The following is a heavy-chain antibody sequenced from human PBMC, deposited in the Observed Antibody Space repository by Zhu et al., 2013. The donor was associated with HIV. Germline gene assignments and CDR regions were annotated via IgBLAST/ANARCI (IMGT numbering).Heavy chain of an antibody. CDR3: ARVPTSGSYHDAFDI. Sequence: QVQLVQSGAEVKKPGASVKVSCKASGYTFTGYYMHWVRQAPGQGLEWMGWINPNSGGTNYAQKFQGRVTMTRDTSISTAYMELSRLRSDDTAVYYCARVPTSGSYHDAFDIWGQGTMVTVSS. V-gene: IGHV1-2*02. CDR1: GYTFTGYY. D-gene: IGHD1-26*01. CDR2: INPNSGGT. J-gene: IGHJ3*02.